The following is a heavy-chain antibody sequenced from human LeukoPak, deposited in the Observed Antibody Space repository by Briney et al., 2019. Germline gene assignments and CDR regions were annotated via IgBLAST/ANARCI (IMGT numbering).Heavy chain of an antibody. V-gene: IGHV3-23*01. D-gene: IGHD3-9*01. CDR3: AKDPRYFDWELPLEFDY. J-gene: IGHJ4*02. CDR2: ISGSSGLT. Sequence: GGSLRLSCAASRFTFSNYAMSWVRQAPGRGLEWVSAISGSSGLTYYADSVKGRFTISRDNSKNTLYLQMNSLRAEDTAVYYCAKDPRYFDWELPLEFDYWGQGTLVTVSS. CDR1: RFTFSNYA.